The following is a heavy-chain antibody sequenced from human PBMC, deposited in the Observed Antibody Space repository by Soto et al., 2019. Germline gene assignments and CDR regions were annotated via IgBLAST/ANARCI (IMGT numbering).Heavy chain of an antibody. Sequence: PSETLSLTCTVSGGFNSSYDWSWIRQPAGNGLEGIGRIYTSGSTNYNPALKSLGTMSVDRYKNQVALKLSSVTAAVTAVYYCASSGYGGFGELFAFYSWGQGTMVTV. CDR2: IYTSGST. V-gene: IGHV4-4*07. CDR1: GGFNSSYD. D-gene: IGHD3-10*01. J-gene: IGHJ3*02. CDR3: ASSGYGGFGELFAFYS.